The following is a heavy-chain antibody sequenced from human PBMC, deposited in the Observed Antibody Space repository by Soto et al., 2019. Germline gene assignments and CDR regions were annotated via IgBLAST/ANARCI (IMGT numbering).Heavy chain of an antibody. CDR2: TYYRSKWYN. V-gene: IGHV6-1*01. J-gene: IGHJ3*02. D-gene: IGHD3-10*01. CDR3: ARESPPTYYYGSGSYYKNAFDI. CDR1: GDSVSSTSAA. Sequence: TLSLTCAISGDSVSSTSAAWNWIRQSPSRGLEWLGRTYYRSKWYNDYAVSVKSRITINPDTSKNQFSLQLNSVTPEDTAVYYCARESPPTYYYGSGSYYKNAFDIWGQGTMVTVSS.